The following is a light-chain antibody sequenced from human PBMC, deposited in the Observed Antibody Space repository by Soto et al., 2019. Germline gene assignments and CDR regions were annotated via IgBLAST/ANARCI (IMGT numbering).Light chain of an antibody. CDR2: EDS. V-gene: IGLV6-57*04. Sequence: FMLTQPHSVSESPGKTVTISCTRSSGNIASSSVQWYQQRPGSAPTTVIYEDSQRFSGVPDRFSGSIDASSNSASLTISGLKTEDEADYYCQSYDTTTPVVFGGGTQLTVL. J-gene: IGLJ2*01. CDR3: QSYDTTTPVV. CDR1: SGNIASSS.